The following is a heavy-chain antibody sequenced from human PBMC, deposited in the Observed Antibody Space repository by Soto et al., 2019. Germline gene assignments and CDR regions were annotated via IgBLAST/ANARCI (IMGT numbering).Heavy chain of an antibody. CDR2: ISSSGSTI. CDR3: ARGNWNEHFFDY. V-gene: IGHV3-48*03. CDR1: GFTFSSYE. J-gene: IGHJ4*02. D-gene: IGHD1-20*01. Sequence: GGSLRLSCAASGFTFSSYEMNWVRQAPGKGLEWVSYISSSGSTIYYADSVKGRFTISRDNAKNSLYLQMNSLRAEDTAVYYCARGNWNEHFFDYWGQGTMATVYS.